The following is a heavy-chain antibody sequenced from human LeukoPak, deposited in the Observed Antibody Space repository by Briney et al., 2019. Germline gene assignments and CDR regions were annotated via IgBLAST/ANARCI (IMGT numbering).Heavy chain of an antibody. CDR2: INPNSGGT. CDR3: ARAGQQLAEPYDY. Sequence: GASVKVSCKASGYTFTSYGISWVRQAPGQGLEWMGWINPNSGGTNYAQKFQGRVTMTRDTSISTAYMELSRLRSDDTAVYYCARAGQQLAEPYDYWGQGTLVTVSS. J-gene: IGHJ4*02. V-gene: IGHV1-2*02. D-gene: IGHD6-13*01. CDR1: GYTFTSYG.